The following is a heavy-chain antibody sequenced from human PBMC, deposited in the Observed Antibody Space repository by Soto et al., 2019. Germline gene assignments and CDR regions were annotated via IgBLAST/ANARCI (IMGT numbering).Heavy chain of an antibody. CDR2: INHFGSP. CDR3: ESLNAGRFLDNGDY. V-gene: IGHV4-34*01. Sequence: SETLSLTCGVYNGSFMGYYWTWVRQPPGKGLEWIGEINHFGSPNYNPSLKSRVAISIDTSKHQFSLSLRSLTAADTAVYYCESLNAGRFLDNGDYWGQGILVTVSS. J-gene: IGHJ4*02. CDR1: NGSFMGYY. D-gene: IGHD3-3*01.